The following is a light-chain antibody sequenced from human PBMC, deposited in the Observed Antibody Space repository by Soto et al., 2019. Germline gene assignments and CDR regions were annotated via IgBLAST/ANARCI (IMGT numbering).Light chain of an antibody. CDR1: SSDVGGYNY. V-gene: IGLV2-8*01. CDR3: SSYAGSNYVI. J-gene: IGLJ2*01. CDR2: EVN. Sequence: QSALTQPPSASGSPGQSVTISCTGTSSDVGGYNYVSWYQQHPGKAPKLMIYEVNKRPSGVPDRFSGSKSDNTASLTVSGLQAEDEAYYYCSSYAGSNYVIFGGGTNLTVL.